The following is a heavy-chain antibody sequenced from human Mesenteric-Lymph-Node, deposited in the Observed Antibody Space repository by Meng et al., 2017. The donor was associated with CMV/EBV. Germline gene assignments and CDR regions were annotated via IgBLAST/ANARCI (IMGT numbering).Heavy chain of an antibody. CDR1: GGSISSSWHY. D-gene: IGHD3-10*01. J-gene: IGHJ5*02. V-gene: IGHV4-39*02. CDR2: IFYSGSA. CDR3: ARDTLTYSYGPGWIDP. Sequence: QRQLQGSGPRLVKPSEPLSLKCTVSGGSISSSWHYWGWIRQPPGKGLEWIGSIFYSGSAHYNPALESRVTISIDKSKNEFFLNLGSVTAADTAMYFCARDTLTYSYGPGWIDPWGQGTLVTVSS.